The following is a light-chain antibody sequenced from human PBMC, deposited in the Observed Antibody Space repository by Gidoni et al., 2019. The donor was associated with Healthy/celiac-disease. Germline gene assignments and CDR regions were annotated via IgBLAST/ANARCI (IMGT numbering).Light chain of an antibody. CDR2: GNS. CDR1: SSNIGAGYD. J-gene: IGLJ2*01. CDR3: QSYDSSLSGVV. V-gene: IGLV1-40*01. Sequence: QSVLTQPPSVSGAPGQRVTISCTGSSSNIGAGYDVHWYPQLPGTAPKLLLYGNSTRPSGVPDRFSGSKSGTSASLAITGLQAEDEADYYCQSYDSSLSGVVFGGGTKLTVL.